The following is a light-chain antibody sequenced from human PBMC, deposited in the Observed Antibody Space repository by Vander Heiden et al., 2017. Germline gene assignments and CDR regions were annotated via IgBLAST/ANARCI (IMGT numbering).Light chain of an antibody. CDR2: WAS. Sequence: DIVMTQSPHSLAVSLGERATINCKSSQSVLYSSNNKNYLAWYQQKPGQPPKLLIYWASTRESGVPDRFSGSGSGTDFTLTISSLQAEDVAVYYCQQYDSTPVTFGPGTKVDIK. J-gene: IGKJ3*01. V-gene: IGKV4-1*01. CDR3: QQYDSTPVT. CDR1: QSVLYSSNNKNY.